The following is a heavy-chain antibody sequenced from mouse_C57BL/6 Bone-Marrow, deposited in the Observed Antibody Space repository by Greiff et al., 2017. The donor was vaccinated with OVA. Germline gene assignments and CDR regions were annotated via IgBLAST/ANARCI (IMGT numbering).Heavy chain of an antibody. D-gene: IGHD2-4*01. V-gene: IGHV5-16*01. J-gene: IGHJ1*03. CDR1: GFTFSDYY. CDR2: INYDGSST. Sequence: EVQVVESEGGLVQPGSSMKLSCTASGFTFSDYYMAWVRQVPEKGLEWVANINYDGSSTYYLDSLKSRFIISRDNAKNILYLQMSSLKSEDTATYYCARSPMITGWYFDVWGTGTTVTVSS. CDR3: ARSPMITGWYFDV.